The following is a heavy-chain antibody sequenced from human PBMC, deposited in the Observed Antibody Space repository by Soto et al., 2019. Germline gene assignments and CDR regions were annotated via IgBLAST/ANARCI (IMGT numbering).Heavy chain of an antibody. CDR3: THTLRRLYFDL. D-gene: IGHD3-22*01. CDR2: IYWDDSE. J-gene: IGHJ2*01. Sequence: QITLKESGPTLVKPTQTLTLTCTFSGFSLSTSGVGVGWIRQPPGKALEWLALIYWDDSERYSPSLKSRLTITNDTSKNQVVLTLTNIDPLDTATYYCTHTLRRLYFDLWCRGTLVTVSS. V-gene: IGHV2-5*02. CDR1: GFSLSTSGVG.